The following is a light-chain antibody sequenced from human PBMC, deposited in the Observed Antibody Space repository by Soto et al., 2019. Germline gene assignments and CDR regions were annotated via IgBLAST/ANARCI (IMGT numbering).Light chain of an antibody. CDR2: DAS. V-gene: IGKV3-20*01. Sequence: ELMQSPDTLSLSPGERATLSCRASQIVSSSYLAWYQQKPGQAPRLLIYDASSRATGIPDRFSGGGSGTDFTLTISGLEPEDFAVYYCQQFSSYPLTFGGGTMV. CDR1: QIVSSSY. J-gene: IGKJ4*01. CDR3: QQFSSYPLT.